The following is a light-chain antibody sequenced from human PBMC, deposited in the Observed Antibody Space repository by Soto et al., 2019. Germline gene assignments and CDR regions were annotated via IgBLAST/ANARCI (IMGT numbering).Light chain of an antibody. V-gene: IGLV2-14*01. Sequence: SALTQPASVSGSPGQSITSSCTGTTSDVGGYNYVSWHQQHPGKAPKLMIHEVRYRPSGVSNRFSGSKSGNTASLTISGLQAEDEADYYCSSYTSSGTLVFGGGTKLTVL. CDR1: TSDVGGYNY. CDR2: EVR. CDR3: SSYTSSGTLV. J-gene: IGLJ3*02.